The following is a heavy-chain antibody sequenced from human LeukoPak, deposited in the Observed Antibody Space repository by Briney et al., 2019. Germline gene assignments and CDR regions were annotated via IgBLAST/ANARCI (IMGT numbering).Heavy chain of an antibody. V-gene: IGHV3-11*06. CDR3: TRDVIAATTGYTKYFQD. D-gene: IGHD1-26*01. J-gene: IGHJ1*01. CDR1: GFTFSDYY. CDR2: ISSFSNFR. Sequence: KPGGSLRLSCAASGFTFSDYYMSWIRQAPGKGLEWVSHISSFSNFRSYADSVKGRFTISRDNAKNSLYLQLNSLRADDTAVYYCTRDVIAATTGYTKYFQDWGQGTLVTVSS.